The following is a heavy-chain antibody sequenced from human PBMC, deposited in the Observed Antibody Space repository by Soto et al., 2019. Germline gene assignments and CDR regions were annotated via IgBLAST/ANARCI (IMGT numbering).Heavy chain of an antibody. CDR1: GGSISSGGYY. V-gene: IGHV4-31*03. CDR3: ARGQAAAGLLDY. Sequence: QVQLQESGPGLVKPSQTLSLTCTVSGGSISSGGYYWTWIRHHPGKGLEWIGNIYHTGSTFHNPSRQSRVTISVDTSQNQFSLKVTSMTAADTAVYYCARGQAAAGLLDYWGHGTLVTVSS. CDR2: IYHTGST. D-gene: IGHD6-13*01. J-gene: IGHJ4*01.